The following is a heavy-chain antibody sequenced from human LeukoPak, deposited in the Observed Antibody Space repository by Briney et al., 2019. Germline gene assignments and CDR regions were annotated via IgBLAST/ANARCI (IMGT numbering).Heavy chain of an antibody. V-gene: IGHV3-15*01. D-gene: IGHD5-24*01. CDR3: TTARATTEVDY. Sequence: GGSLRLSCAASGFVLGKLYMGWVRQAPGKGPEWVGRIKSKTDGGTTDYAAPVKGRFTISRDDSKNTLYLQMNSLKTEDTALYYCTTARATTEVDYWGQGTLVTVSS. CDR2: IKSKTDGGTT. CDR1: GFVLGKLY. J-gene: IGHJ4*02.